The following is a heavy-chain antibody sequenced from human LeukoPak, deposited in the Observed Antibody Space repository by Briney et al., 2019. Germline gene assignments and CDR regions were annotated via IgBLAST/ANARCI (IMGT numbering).Heavy chain of an antibody. CDR1: GYTFTSYG. CDR3: ARGREAYYFDY. CDR2: ISAYNGNT. Sequence: ASVKVSCKASGYTFTSYGISWVRQAPGQGLEWMGWISAYNGNTNYAQKLQGRVTMTTDTSTSTAYVELRSLRSEDTAVYYCARGREAYYFDYWGQGTLVTVSS. V-gene: IGHV1-18*01. J-gene: IGHJ4*02.